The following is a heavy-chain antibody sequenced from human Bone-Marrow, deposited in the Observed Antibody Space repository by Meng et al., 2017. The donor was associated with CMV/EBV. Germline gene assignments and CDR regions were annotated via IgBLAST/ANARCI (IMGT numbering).Heavy chain of an antibody. CDR3: ARDPPTYNWNQRRDAFDI. D-gene: IGHD1-20*01. J-gene: IGHJ3*02. V-gene: IGHV3-21*01. Sequence: ETLSLTCAASGFTFSSYSMNWVRQAPGKGLEWVSSISSSSSYIYYADSVKGRFTISRDNANNSLYLQMNSLRVEDTAVYYCARDPPTYNWNQRRDAFDIWGQGTRVTVSS. CDR2: ISSSSSYI. CDR1: GFTFSSYS.